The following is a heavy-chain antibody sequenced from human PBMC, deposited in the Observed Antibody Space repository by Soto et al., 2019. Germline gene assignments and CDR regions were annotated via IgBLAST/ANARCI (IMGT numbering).Heavy chain of an antibody. CDR2: IIPIFGTA. CDR3: ARDQKIARYYYYYYGMDV. Sequence: SVKVSCKASGGTFSSYAISWVRQAPGQGLEWMGGIIPIFGTANYAQKFQGRVTITADESTSTAYMELSSLRSEDTAVYYCARDQKIARYYYYYYGMDVWGQGTTVTVSS. CDR1: GGTFSSYA. V-gene: IGHV1-69*13. D-gene: IGHD6-13*01. J-gene: IGHJ6*02.